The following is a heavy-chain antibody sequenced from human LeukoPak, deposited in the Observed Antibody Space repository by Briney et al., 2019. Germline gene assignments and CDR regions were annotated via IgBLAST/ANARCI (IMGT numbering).Heavy chain of an antibody. Sequence: SGPTLVKPTQTLTLTCTFSGFSLSTSGVGVGWIRQPPGKALEWLALIYWDDDKRYSPSLKSRLTITKDTSKNQVVLTMTNMDPVDTATYYCAHSMALRYFDWLPSSYYFDCWGQGTLVTVSS. J-gene: IGHJ4*02. D-gene: IGHD3-9*01. V-gene: IGHV2-5*02. CDR2: IYWDDDK. CDR1: GFSLSTSGVG. CDR3: AHSMALRYFDWLPSSYYFDC.